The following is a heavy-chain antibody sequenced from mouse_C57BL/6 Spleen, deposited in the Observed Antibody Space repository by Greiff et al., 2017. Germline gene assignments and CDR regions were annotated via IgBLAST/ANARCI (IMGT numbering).Heavy chain of an antibody. CDR3: ARETTVVPYYFDY. J-gene: IGHJ2*01. V-gene: IGHV3-6*01. Sequence: VQLKESGPGLVKPSQSLSLTCSVTGYSITSGYYWNWIRQFPGNKLEWMGYISYDGSNNYNPSLKNRISITRDTSKNQFYLKLNSVTTEDTATYYCARETTVVPYYFDYWGQGTTLTVSS. CDR1: GYSITSGYY. CDR2: ISYDGSN. D-gene: IGHD1-1*01.